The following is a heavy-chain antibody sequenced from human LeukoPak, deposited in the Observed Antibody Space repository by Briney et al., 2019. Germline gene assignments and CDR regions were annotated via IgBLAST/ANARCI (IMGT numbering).Heavy chain of an antibody. CDR3: ARGLWFGELFPSPFDY. Sequence: GGSLRLSCAASGFTASSNYMSWVRQAPGKGLEWVSVIYSGGSTYYADSVKGRFTISRDNSKNTLYLQMNSLRAEDTAVYYCARGLWFGELFPSPFDYWGQGTLVTVSS. J-gene: IGHJ4*02. CDR2: IYSGGST. D-gene: IGHD3-10*01. CDR1: GFTASSNY. V-gene: IGHV3-53*01.